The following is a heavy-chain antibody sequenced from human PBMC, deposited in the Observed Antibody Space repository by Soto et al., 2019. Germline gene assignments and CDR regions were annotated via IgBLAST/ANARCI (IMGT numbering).Heavy chain of an antibody. CDR1: GFTFSSYS. J-gene: IGHJ6*02. Sequence: GGSLRLSCAASGFTFSSYSMNWVRQAPGKGLEWVSSISSSSSYIYYADSVKGRFTISRDNAKNSLYLQMNSLRAEDTAVYYCASVQPLSVYSSMDVWGQGTTVTVSS. D-gene: IGHD6-13*01. V-gene: IGHV3-21*01. CDR3: ASVQPLSVYSSMDV. CDR2: ISSSSSYI.